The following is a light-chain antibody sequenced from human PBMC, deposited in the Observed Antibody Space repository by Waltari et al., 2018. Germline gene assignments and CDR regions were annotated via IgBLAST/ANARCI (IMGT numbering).Light chain of an antibody. CDR2: AAA. CDR1: QGISSW. V-gene: IGKV1-12*01. Sequence: DIQMTQSPSSVSASVGDRVTITCRASQGISSWFAWYQQKPEEAPKLLIYAAASLQSGAPSRLSGSGSGTNFTLTISSLQPEDFVTYYYQQANSFPITFGQGTRLEIK. J-gene: IGKJ5*01. CDR3: QQANSFPIT.